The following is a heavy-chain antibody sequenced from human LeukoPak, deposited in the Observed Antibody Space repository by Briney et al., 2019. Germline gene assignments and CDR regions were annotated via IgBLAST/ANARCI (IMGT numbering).Heavy chain of an antibody. D-gene: IGHD5-24*01. CDR3: ARQPVEMSTIAAIDY. CDR2: IYHSGSA. Sequence: PSETLSLTCTVSGGSISSFYWSRIRQPPGKGLEWIGYIYHSGSAKYNPSLKSRVTISVDTSKNQFSLKLSSVTAADTAVYYCARQPVEMSTIAAIDYWGQGTLVTVSS. V-gene: IGHV4-59*01. CDR1: GGSISSFY. J-gene: IGHJ4*02.